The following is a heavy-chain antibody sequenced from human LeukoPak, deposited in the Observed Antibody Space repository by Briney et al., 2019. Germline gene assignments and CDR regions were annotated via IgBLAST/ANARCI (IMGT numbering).Heavy chain of an antibody. Sequence: PSETLSLTCTVYGGSFSGYYWSWIRQPPGKGLEWIGEVNHSGSTNYNPSLKSRVTISIDTSKNQFSLKLSSVTAADTAVYYCARGHRNWEFAYWGQGTLVTVSS. J-gene: IGHJ4*02. V-gene: IGHV4-34*01. CDR3: ARGHRNWEFAY. CDR2: VNHSGST. CDR1: GGSFSGYY. D-gene: IGHD7-27*01.